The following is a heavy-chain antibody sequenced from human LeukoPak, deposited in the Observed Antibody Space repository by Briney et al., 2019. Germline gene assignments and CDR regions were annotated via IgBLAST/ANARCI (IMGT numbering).Heavy chain of an antibody. CDR1: GYTFTSYG. CDR3: ARDLFNWNDVVYFDY. CDR2: ISAYNGNT. J-gene: IGHJ4*02. Sequence: GASVKVSCKASGYTFTSYGISWVRQAPGQGLEWMGWISAYNGNTNYAQKLQGRVTMTTDTSTSTAYMELRSLRSDDTAVYYCARDLFNWNDVVYFDYWGQGTLVTVSS. D-gene: IGHD1-1*01. V-gene: IGHV1-18*01.